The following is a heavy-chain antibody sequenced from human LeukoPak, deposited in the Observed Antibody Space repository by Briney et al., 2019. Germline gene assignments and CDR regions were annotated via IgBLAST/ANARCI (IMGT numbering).Heavy chain of an antibody. V-gene: IGHV4-59*01. J-gene: IGHJ3*02. CDR3: ARGFWGIDAFDI. CDR2: IYYSGST. Sequence: PSETLSLTCTVSGGSISSYYWSWIRQPPGKGLEWIGYIYYSGSTNHNPSLKSRVTISVDTSKNQFSLKLSSVTAADTAVYYCARGFWGIDAFDIWGQGTMVTVSS. CDR1: GGSISSYY. D-gene: IGHD3-16*01.